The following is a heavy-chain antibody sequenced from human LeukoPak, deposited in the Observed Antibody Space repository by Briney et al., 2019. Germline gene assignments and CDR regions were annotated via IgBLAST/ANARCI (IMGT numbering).Heavy chain of an antibody. CDR2: ISYDGSNK. V-gene: IGHV3-30*04. Sequence: GGSLRLSCAASGFTFSSYAMHWVRQAPGKGLEWEAVISYDGSNKYYADSVKGRFTISRDNSKNTLYLQMNSLRAEDTAVYYCARDYYGSSGYFLAEYFQHWGQGTLVTVSS. J-gene: IGHJ1*01. D-gene: IGHD3-22*01. CDR1: GFTFSSYA. CDR3: ARDYYGSSGYFLAEYFQH.